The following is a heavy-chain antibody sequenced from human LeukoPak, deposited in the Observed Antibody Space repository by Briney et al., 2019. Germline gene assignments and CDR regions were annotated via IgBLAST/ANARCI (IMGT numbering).Heavy chain of an antibody. D-gene: IGHD3-10*01. J-gene: IGHJ4*02. Sequence: SETLSLTCAVYGGSFSGYYWSWIRQPPGKGLEWIGEINHSGSTNYNPSLKSRVTISVDTSKNQFSLKLSFVTAADTAVYYCARGRRITMVRGVISLPAFDYWGQGTLVTVSS. CDR2: INHSGST. CDR1: GGSFSGYY. CDR3: ARGRRITMVRGVISLPAFDY. V-gene: IGHV4-34*01.